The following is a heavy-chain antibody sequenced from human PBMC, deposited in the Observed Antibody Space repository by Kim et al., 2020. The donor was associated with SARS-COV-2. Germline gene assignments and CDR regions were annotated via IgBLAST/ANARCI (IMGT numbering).Heavy chain of an antibody. CDR3: ARDKPIDY. V-gene: IGHV3-74*01. CDR2: GTTT. Sequence: GTTTHYAGSVTGRFTISRANAKTTLYLQMNILRGEDTAVYYCARDKPIDYWGQGTLVTVSS. J-gene: IGHJ4*02.